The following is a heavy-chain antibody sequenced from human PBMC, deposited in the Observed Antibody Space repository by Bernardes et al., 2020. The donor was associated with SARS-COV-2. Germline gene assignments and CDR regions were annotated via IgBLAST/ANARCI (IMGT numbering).Heavy chain of an antibody. J-gene: IGHJ3*02. Sequence: ASVTVSCKSSGYSFTDYYMHWVRPAPAQGLEWMGWIHPNTRDTNYAQNFQGRVTMTRDTSTSTAYMELTRLMSDDTALYYCAAVTWSQRDCFDIWGQGTMVTVSS. CDR2: IHPNTRDT. CDR1: GYSFTDYY. D-gene: IGHD2-21*01. V-gene: IGHV1-2*02. CDR3: AAVTWSQRDCFDI.